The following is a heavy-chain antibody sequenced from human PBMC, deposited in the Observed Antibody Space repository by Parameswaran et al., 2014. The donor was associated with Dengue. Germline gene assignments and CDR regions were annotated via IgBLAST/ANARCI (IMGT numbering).Heavy chain of an antibody. V-gene: IGHV3-53*01. J-gene: IGHJ6*02. CDR2: IYSGGST. D-gene: IGHD6-13*01. CDR3: ARDPRAAAGRYYYYYGMDV. Sequence: RWIRPAPGKGLEWVSVIYSGGSTYYADSVKGRFTISRDNSKNTLYLQMNSLRAEDTAVYYCARDPRAAAGRYYYYYGMDVWGQGTTVTVSS.